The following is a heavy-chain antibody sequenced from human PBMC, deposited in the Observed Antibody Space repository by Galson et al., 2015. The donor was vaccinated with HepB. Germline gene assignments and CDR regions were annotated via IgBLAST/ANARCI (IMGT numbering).Heavy chain of an antibody. Sequence: SVKVSCKASGGTFSSYAISWVRQAPGQGLEWMGGIIPIFGTANYAQKFQGRVTITADESTSTAYMELSSLRSEDTAVYYCARPKRITMVRGVQTPANFDYWGQGTLVTVSS. V-gene: IGHV1-69*13. D-gene: IGHD3-10*01. CDR2: IIPIFGTA. CDR3: ARPKRITMVRGVQTPANFDY. CDR1: GGTFSSYA. J-gene: IGHJ4*02.